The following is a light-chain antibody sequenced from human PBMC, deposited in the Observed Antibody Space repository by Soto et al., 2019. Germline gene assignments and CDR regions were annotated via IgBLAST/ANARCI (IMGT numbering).Light chain of an antibody. CDR1: QSVGGSY. CDR2: VAS. V-gene: IGKV3-20*01. CDR3: QHYGSSPWT. Sequence: EIVLTQSPGTLSLSPGERATLSCRASQSVGGSYLAWFQQKPGQAPRLLIYVASTRATGVPDRFSGSGSATDCSLTINSLEPEDVAVYYCQHYGSSPWTFGQGTKVEIK. J-gene: IGKJ1*01.